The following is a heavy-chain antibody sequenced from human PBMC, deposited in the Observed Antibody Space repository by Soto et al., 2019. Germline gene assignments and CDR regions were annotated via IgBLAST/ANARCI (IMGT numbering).Heavy chain of an antibody. CDR2: ISYDGSNK. CDR1: GFTFSSYA. D-gene: IGHD3-22*01. CDR3: ARDQGGPYDSSGYYLTGGFFDY. V-gene: IGHV3-30-3*01. Sequence: GGSLRLSCAASGFTFSSYAMHWVRQAPGKGLEWVAVISYDGSNKYYADSVKGRFTISRDNSKNTLYLQMNSLRAEDTAVYYCARDQGGPYDSSGYYLTGGFFDYWGQGTLVTVSS. J-gene: IGHJ4*02.